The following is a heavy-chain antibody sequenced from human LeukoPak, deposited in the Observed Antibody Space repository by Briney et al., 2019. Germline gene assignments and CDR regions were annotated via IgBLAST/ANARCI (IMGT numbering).Heavy chain of an antibody. D-gene: IGHD3-9*01. CDR1: GYTFTSYG. CDR3: ARDTRSPARYYDILTGYYTVNDAFDI. CDR2: ISAYNGNT. J-gene: IGHJ3*02. V-gene: IGHV1-18*01. Sequence: ASVKVSCKASGYTFTSYGISWVRQAPGQGLEWMGWISAYNGNTNYAQKLQGRVTMTTDTSTGTAYMELRSLRSDDTAVYYCARDTRSPARYYDILTGYYTVNDAFDIWGQGTMVTVSS.